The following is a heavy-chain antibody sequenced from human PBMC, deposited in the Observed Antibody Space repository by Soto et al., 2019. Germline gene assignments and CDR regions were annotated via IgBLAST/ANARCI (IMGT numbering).Heavy chain of an antibody. Sequence: SETLSLTCIVSGGSISGSSDYWGWIRQPPGKGLEWIGNFYYRGTTYYNPSLKSRVTISVDTSRNQFSLKLRSVTAADTAVYYCAKNVWGITLFGGMDAWGQGTTVTVSS. D-gene: IGHD3-9*01. CDR3: AKNVWGITLFGGMDA. V-gene: IGHV4-39*01. CDR1: GGSISGSSDY. CDR2: FYYRGTT. J-gene: IGHJ6*02.